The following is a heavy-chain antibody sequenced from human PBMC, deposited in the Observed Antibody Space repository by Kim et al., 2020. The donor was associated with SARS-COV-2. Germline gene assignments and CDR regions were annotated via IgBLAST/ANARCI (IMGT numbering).Heavy chain of an antibody. J-gene: IGHJ6*02. CDR1: GYTFTSYD. D-gene: IGHD4-17*01. Sequence: ASVKVSCKASGYTFTSYDINWVRHATGQGLEWMGWMNPNSGNTGYAQKFQGRVTMTRNTSISTAYMELSSLRSEDTAVYYCARSAGSQYGDYDQYYYYYGMDVWGQGTTVTVSS. CDR3: ARSAGSQYGDYDQYYYYYGMDV. CDR2: MNPNSGNT. V-gene: IGHV1-8*01.